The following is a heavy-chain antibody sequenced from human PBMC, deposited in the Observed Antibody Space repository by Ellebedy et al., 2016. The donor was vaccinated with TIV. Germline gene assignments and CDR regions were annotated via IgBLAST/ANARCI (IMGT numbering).Heavy chain of an antibody. CDR1: GYTFTTYD. J-gene: IGHJ5*02. V-gene: IGHV1-8*01. D-gene: IGHD3-16*01. CDR2: MNPNNGET. Sequence: AASVKVSCKTSGYTFTTYDIKWVRQATGQGLEWMGWMNPNNGETGYARKFQGRVTMTSDTSIGTAYMELSGLTSDDTAVYYCARVTANNWFDLWGQGTLVTVSS. CDR3: ARVTANNWFDL.